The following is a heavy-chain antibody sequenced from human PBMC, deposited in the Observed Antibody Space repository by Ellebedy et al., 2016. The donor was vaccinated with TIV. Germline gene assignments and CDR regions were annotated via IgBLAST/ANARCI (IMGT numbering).Heavy chain of an antibody. Sequence: PGGSLRLSCAASGFTFSSYAMHWLRQAPGKGLEWVANIYQDGSETYYVDSVKGRFTISRDNAKNSLYLQMNSLRVDDTAVYFCARRGSYGDYAVQVNNWFASWGQGTLVTVSS. J-gene: IGHJ5*01. D-gene: IGHD4-17*01. V-gene: IGHV3-7*01. CDR3: ARRGSYGDYAVQVNNWFAS. CDR2: IYQDGSET. CDR1: GFTFSSYA.